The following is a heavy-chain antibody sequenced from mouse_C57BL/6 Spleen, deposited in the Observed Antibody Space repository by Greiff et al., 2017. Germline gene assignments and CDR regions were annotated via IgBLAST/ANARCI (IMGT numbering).Heavy chain of an antibody. Sequence: EVKLMESGRGLVQPGASLRLSCAASGFTFTDYYMSWVRQPPGKAPEWLALFRNTANGYTTEYTASVQGRFTISRDNSQNSLYLQMNTLTAEDSASYYCAKALSYGSPMDYWGQGTSVTVAS. CDR1: GFTFTDYY. V-gene: IGHV7-4*01. CDR2: FRNTANGYTT. CDR3: AKALSYGSPMDY. D-gene: IGHD1-1*01. J-gene: IGHJ4*01.